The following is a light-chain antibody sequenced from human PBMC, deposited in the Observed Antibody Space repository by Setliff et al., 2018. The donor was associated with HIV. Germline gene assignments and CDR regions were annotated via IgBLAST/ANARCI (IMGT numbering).Light chain of an antibody. J-gene: IGLJ1*01. V-gene: IGLV2-14*03. CDR2: GVT. CDR1: GRDIGGYNY. Sequence: QSALTQPASVSGSPGQSITISCIGTGRDIGGYNYVSWYQQHPGKAPKLIIYGVTKRSSGVSNRFSGSKAGTTASLTISGLQAEDEADYYCSSHTSTSAYVFGTGTKVTVL. CDR3: SSHTSTSAYV.